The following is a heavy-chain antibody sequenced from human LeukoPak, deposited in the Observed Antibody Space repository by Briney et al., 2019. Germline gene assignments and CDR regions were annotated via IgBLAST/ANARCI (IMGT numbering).Heavy chain of an antibody. Sequence: GRSLRLSCAASGFTFSRYGMHWVRQAPGKGLQWVSFISSDGSNKYYADSVKGRFTISRDNAKNSLYLQMNSLRAEDTAVYYCARVSPWKRMDHPFDYWGQGTLVTVSS. CDR3: ARVSPWKRMDHPFDY. D-gene: IGHD1-1*01. CDR1: GFTFSRYG. CDR2: ISSDGSNK. J-gene: IGHJ4*02. V-gene: IGHV3-30*03.